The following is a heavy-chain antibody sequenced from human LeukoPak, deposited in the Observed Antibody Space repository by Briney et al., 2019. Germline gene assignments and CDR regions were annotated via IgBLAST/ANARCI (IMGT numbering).Heavy chain of an antibody. D-gene: IGHD4-17*01. V-gene: IGHV3-30*02. J-gene: IGHJ4*02. CDR1: GFTFSNYD. Sequence: PGGSLRLSCVASGFTFSNYDMHWVRQAPGKGLEWVASMRNDGSQIYHADSVKGRFTISRDNSKNTLYVQMNSLRAEDTAVYYCAREDLDYGDPVDWGQGTLVTVSS. CDR2: MRNDGSQI. CDR3: AREDLDYGDPVD.